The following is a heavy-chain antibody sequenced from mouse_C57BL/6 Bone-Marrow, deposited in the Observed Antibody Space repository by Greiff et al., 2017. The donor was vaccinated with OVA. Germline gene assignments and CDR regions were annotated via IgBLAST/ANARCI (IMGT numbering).Heavy chain of an antibody. CDR3: ARKFFDY. CDR2: ISNGGGST. Sequence: EVQLQQSGGGLVQPGGSLKLSCAASGFTFSDYYMYWVRQTPEKRLEWVAYISNGGGSTYYPDTVKGRFTISRDNAKNTLYLQMSRLQSEDTAMYYCARKFFDYWGQGTTLTVSS. J-gene: IGHJ2*01. V-gene: IGHV5-12*01. CDR1: GFTFSDYY.